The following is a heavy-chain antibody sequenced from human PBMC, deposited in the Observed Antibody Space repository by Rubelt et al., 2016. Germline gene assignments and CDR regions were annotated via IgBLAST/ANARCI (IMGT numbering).Heavy chain of an antibody. Sequence: VQLVESGGGVVQPGGSLRLSCAASGFTLSSYGMHWVRQATGKGLEWVSAIGTADDTYYPGSVKGRFTISRDNAKNSLYLQMNSLRDEDTAVYYCATQGYCSSTSCYGAYWGQGTLVTVSS. CDR3: ATQGYCSSTSCYGAY. J-gene: IGHJ4*02. V-gene: IGHV3-13*01. CDR1: GFTLSSYG. CDR2: IGTADDT. D-gene: IGHD2-2*01.